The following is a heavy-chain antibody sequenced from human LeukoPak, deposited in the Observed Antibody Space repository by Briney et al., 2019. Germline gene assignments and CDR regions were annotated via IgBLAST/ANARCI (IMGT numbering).Heavy chain of an antibody. V-gene: IGHV4-59*01. CDR3: ARVSASYDYYYMDV. CDR1: GGSISSYY. D-gene: IGHD6-19*01. CDR2: IYYSGST. J-gene: IGHJ6*03. Sequence: KPSETLSLTCTVSGGSISSYYWSWIRQPPGKGLEWIGYIYYSGSTTYNPSLKSRVNISVDTSKNQFSLKLNSVTPEKTAVYYRARVSASYDYYYMDVWGKGTTVTVSS.